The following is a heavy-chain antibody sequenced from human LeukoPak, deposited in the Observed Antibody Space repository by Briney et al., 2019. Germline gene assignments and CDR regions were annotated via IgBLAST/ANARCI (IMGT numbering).Heavy chain of an antibody. V-gene: IGHV3-74*01. CDR3: ARGWVPSDISMN. CDR2: IEGDGSTT. Sequence: GGSLRLSCAASGFTFSPYGMHWVRQPPGKGLVWVSRIEGDGSTTEYADSVKGRFTISRDNAKNTLYLQMNSLRAEDTAVYYCARGWVPSDISMNWGQGTMVTVSS. J-gene: IGHJ3*01. D-gene: IGHD3-9*01. CDR1: GFTFSPYG.